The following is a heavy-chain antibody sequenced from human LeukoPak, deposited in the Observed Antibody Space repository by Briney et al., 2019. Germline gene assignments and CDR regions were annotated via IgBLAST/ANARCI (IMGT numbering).Heavy chain of an antibody. CDR2: LYHSGST. D-gene: IGHD2-2*01. J-gene: IGHJ4*02. Sequence: PSETLSLTCAVSGYSISSGYCWGWIRPPPGKGLEWIGILYHSGSTYYNPSLKSRATISVDTSKNQFSLKLSSVTAADTAVYYCARGRYSSSTSCYSLDYWGQGTLVTVSS. CDR1: GYSISSGYC. V-gene: IGHV4-38-2*01. CDR3: ARGRYSSSTSCYSLDY.